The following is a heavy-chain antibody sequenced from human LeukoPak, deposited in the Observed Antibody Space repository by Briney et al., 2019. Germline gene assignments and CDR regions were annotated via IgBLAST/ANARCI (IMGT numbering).Heavy chain of an antibody. CDR2: INTSRRDI. D-gene: IGHD1-1*01. CDR3: AKNRGRQTTPSEFDY. J-gene: IGHJ4*02. CDR1: GFTFSDWN. V-gene: IGHV3-21*06. Sequence: GGSLRLSCAASGFTFSDWNMNWVRRAPGKGLECVSSINTSRRDIYHAGSVKGRFAISRDNANNLVFLQMYSLTAEDTAVYYCAKNRGRQTTPSEFDYWGQGTLVTVSS.